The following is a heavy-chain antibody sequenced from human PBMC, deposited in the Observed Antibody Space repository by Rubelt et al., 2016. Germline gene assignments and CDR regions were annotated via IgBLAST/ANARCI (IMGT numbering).Heavy chain of an antibody. CDR2: INHSGST. J-gene: IGHJ3*02. CDR1: GGSFSGYY. Sequence: QVQLQQWGAGLLKPSETLSLTCAVYGGSFSGYYWSWIRQPPGKGLEWIGEINHSGSTNYNPSLKSRVTISGDTSKNQCSLKRSLLTAADTAVYYCARGGYGSQEATDPLDIWGQGTMVSVSS. CDR3: ARGGYGSQEATDPLDI. D-gene: IGHD5-18*01. V-gene: IGHV4-34*01.